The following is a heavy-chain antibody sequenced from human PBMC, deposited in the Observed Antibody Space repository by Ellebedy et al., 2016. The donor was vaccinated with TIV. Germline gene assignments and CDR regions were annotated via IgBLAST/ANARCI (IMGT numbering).Heavy chain of an antibody. J-gene: IGHJ1*01. CDR2: IYPGDSDT. D-gene: IGHD2-15*01. CDR3: AAGVVGAFSGEYFQH. CDR1: GYSFTSYW. Sequence: GESLKISCKGSGYSFTSYWIGWVRQMPGKGLEWMGIIYPGDSDTRYSPSFQGQFTISGDKSISTAYLQWSSLKASDTAMYYCAAGVVGAFSGEYFQHWGQGTLVTVSS. V-gene: IGHV5-51*01.